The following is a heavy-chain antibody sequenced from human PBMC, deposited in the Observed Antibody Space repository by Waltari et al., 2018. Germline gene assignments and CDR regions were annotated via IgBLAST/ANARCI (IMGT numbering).Heavy chain of an antibody. Sequence: QVQLQESGPGLVKPSETLCLTCGVSGYSISSGYYWGWIRQPPGKGLEWIGSIYHSGSNYYNPSLKSRVTISVDTSKNQFSLKLSSVTAADTAVYYCARHPDHGSGRFSYWGQGTLVTVSS. D-gene: IGHD3-10*01. J-gene: IGHJ4*02. CDR3: ARHPDHGSGRFSY. V-gene: IGHV4-38-2*01. CDR2: IYHSGSN. CDR1: GYSISSGYY.